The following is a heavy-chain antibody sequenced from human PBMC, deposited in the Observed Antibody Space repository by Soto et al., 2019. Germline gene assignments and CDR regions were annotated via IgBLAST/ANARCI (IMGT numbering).Heavy chain of an antibody. D-gene: IGHD3-10*01. CDR3: AKAPGGSGTYLTSWFDL. V-gene: IGHV3-30*18. J-gene: IGHJ5*02. CDR1: GFTFSSYG. Sequence: PGGSLRLSCAASGFTFSSYGMHWVRQAPGEGLEWVALISYDGSDKYFADSVKGRFTVSRDNSKNTLYLQMNSLRAEDTAVYSCAKAPGGSGTYLTSWFDLWGQGTLVTVSS. CDR2: ISYDGSDK.